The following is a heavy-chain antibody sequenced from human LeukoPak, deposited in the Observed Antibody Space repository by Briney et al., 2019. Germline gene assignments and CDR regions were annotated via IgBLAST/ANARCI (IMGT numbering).Heavy chain of an antibody. CDR2: VSNDAYNK. D-gene: IGHD4/OR15-4a*01. CDR1: GFTFSTYA. J-gene: IGHJ4*02. Sequence: GSLRLSCAASGFTFSTYAMHSVRQAPGKGLEWVAVVSNDAYNKYYSDSVKGRFTISRDNSRNTLYLQMNSLRPEDTAVYYCARDFSGASRIDFWGQGALVSVSS. CDR3: ARDFSGASRIDF. V-gene: IGHV3-30-3*01.